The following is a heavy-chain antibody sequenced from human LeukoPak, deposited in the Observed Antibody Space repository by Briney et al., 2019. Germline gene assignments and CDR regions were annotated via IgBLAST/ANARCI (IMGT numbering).Heavy chain of an antibody. V-gene: IGHV3-33*01. J-gene: IGHJ6*02. Sequence: GGSLRLSCAAPGFTFSGFGMHWVRQAPGKGLEWVAVIWYDGSNQYYVDSVRGRFTISRDNSKNTLYLQMNSLRAEDTAVYYCARDRITARGGMDVWGQGTTVTVSS. CDR3: ARDRITARGGMDV. CDR1: GFTFSGFG. CDR2: IWYDGSNQ. D-gene: IGHD6-6*01.